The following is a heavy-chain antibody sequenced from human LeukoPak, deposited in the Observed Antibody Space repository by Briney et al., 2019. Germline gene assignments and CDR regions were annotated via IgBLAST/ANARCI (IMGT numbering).Heavy chain of an antibody. CDR2: ISYDGSNK. V-gene: IGHV3-30*04. Sequence: GGSLRLSCAASGFTFSSYAMHWVRQAPGKGLEWVAVISYDGSNKYYADSVKGRFTISRDNSKNTLYLQMNSLRAEDTAVYYCASASYYDSSGYYGDYWGQGTLVTVSS. CDR3: ASASYYDSSGYYGDY. J-gene: IGHJ4*02. D-gene: IGHD3-22*01. CDR1: GFTFSSYA.